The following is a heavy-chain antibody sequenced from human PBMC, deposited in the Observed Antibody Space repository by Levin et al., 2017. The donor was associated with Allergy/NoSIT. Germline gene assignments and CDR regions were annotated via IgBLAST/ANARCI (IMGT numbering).Heavy chain of an antibody. Sequence: SCAASGFTFDDYAMHWVRQTPGKGLEWVSGITWNNNIKGYADSVKGRFIISRDDAKGSLYLQMNSLRPEDTALYYCAKEHAAAGTQSFDYWGQGTLVTVSS. CDR3: AKEHAAAGTQSFDY. CDR1: GFTFDDYA. CDR2: ITWNNNIK. D-gene: IGHD6-13*01. V-gene: IGHV3-9*01. J-gene: IGHJ4*02.